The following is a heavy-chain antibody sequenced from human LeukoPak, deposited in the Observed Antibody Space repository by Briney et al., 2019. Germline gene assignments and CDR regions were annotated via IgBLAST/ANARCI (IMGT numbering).Heavy chain of an antibody. V-gene: IGHV4-39*02. Sequence: SETLSLTCTVSGGSISSSSYYWGWIRQPPGKGLEWIGSIYYSGSTYYNPSLKSRVTISVDTSKNQFSLQLNSVTPEDTAVYYCARDAAPYCGGDCYVFDIWGQGTMVTVSS. CDR1: GGSISSSSYY. CDR2: IYYSGST. D-gene: IGHD2-21*01. J-gene: IGHJ3*02. CDR3: ARDAAPYCGGDCYVFDI.